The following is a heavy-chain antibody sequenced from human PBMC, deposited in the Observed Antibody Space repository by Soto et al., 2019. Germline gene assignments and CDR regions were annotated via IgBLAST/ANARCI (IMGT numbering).Heavy chain of an antibody. CDR2: INPNSGGT. CDR3: ARAKSGSSSAFDI. Sequence: ASVKVSCKASGYTFTGYYMHWVRQAPGQGLEWMGWINPNSGGTNYAQKFQGRVTMTRDTSISTACMELSRLRSDDTAVYYCARAKSGSSSAFDIWGQGPWVT. V-gene: IGHV1-2*02. D-gene: IGHD6-6*01. J-gene: IGHJ3*02. CDR1: GYTFTGYY.